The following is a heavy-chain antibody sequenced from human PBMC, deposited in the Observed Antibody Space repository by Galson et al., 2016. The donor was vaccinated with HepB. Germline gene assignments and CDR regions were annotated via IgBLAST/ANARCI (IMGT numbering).Heavy chain of an antibody. D-gene: IGHD2-15*01. CDR2: LSYNGLNQ. V-gene: IGHV3-30*18. CDR3: TKQVAEGGLGDT. Sequence: SLRLSCAASGFVFSIYGMHWVRQAPGKGLEWVAGLSYNGLNQHYPDSLMGRFTVSRDNSKSIMYLQMDSLRPDDTAVYYCTKQVAEGGLGDTWGQGTVVTVSS. CDR1: GFVFSIYG. J-gene: IGHJ5*02.